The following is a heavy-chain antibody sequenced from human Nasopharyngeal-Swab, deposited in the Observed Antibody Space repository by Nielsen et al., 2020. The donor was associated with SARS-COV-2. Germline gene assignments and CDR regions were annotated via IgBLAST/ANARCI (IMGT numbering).Heavy chain of an antibody. J-gene: IGHJ4*02. V-gene: IGHV3-30*04. CDR2: ISYDGSNK. D-gene: IGHD2-15*01. CDR3: AREEYCSGGSCYSASGVLDY. CDR1: GFTFSSYA. Sequence: GESLKISCAASGFTFSSYAMHWVRQAPGKGLEWVAVISYDGSNKYYADSVKGRFTISRDYSKNTLYLQLNSLRAEDTAVYYCAREEYCSGGSCYSASGVLDYWGQGTLVTVSS.